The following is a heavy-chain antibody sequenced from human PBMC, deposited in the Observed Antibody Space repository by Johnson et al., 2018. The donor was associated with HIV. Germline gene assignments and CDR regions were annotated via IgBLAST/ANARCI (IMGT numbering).Heavy chain of an antibody. CDR3: ARDELYRMYALTALDI. CDR1: GFTVRNYW. V-gene: IGHV3-7*05. CDR2: IKEDGSEK. J-gene: IGHJ3*02. D-gene: IGHD2-8*01. Sequence: EVQLLESGGGLVQPGGSLRLSCAVSGFTVRNYWMTWVRQAPGKGLEWVANIKEDGSEKNYLDSVKGRFIISRDNAKNSVYLHMNSLRAEDTATYYCARDELYRMYALTALDIWGQGTTVIVSS.